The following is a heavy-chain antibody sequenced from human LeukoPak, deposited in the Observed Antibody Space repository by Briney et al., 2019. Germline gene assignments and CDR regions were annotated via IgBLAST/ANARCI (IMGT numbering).Heavy chain of an antibody. CDR1: GGSFSGYY. V-gene: IGHV4-34*01. CDR2: INHSGSA. J-gene: IGHJ5*02. Sequence: SETLSLTCAVSGGSFSGYYWTWIRQPPGKGLEGIGEINHSGSANYNPSLKSRVTISLDTSKNQFSLKLSSVTAADTAVYYRARRVRRYCSSTSCYNNWFDPWGQGTLVTVSS. D-gene: IGHD2-2*01. CDR3: ARRVRRYCSSTSCYNNWFDP.